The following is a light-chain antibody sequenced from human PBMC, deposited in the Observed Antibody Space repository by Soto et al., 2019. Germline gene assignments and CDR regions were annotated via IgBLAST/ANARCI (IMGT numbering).Light chain of an antibody. CDR2: GAS. V-gene: IGKV3-15*01. CDR1: QSVSSN. CDR3: QQYNNWPPLT. J-gene: IGKJ1*01. Sequence: EIVMTQSPATLSVSPGERATLSCRASQSVSSNLAWYQQKPGQAPRLLIYGASTRATGIPARFSGSGTGTEFTLTISGLQSEDFAVDYCQQYNNWPPLTFGQGTKV.